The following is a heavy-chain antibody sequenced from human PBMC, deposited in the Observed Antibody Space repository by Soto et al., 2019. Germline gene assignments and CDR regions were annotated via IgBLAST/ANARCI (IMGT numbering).Heavy chain of an antibody. V-gene: IGHV1-3*01. CDR1: GYTFTSYA. J-gene: IGHJ4*02. CDR2: INAGNGNT. CDR3: ARGSVAGTFDY. D-gene: IGHD6-19*01. Sequence: GASVKVSCKASGYTFTSYAMHRVRQAPGQRLEWMGWINAGNGNTKYSQKFQGRVTITRDTSASTAYMELSSLRSEDTAVYYCARGSVAGTFDYWGQGTLVTVSS.